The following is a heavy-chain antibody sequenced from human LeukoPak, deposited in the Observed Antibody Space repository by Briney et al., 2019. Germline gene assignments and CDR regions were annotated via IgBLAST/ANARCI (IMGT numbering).Heavy chain of an antibody. D-gene: IGHD3-10*01. V-gene: IGHV3-30*02. Sequence: PGGSLRLSCAVSGFTFSSYGMRWVRQAPGKGLEWVASIRYDGSNKYYPDSVKRRFTISRDNSKNTLYLQINSLRAEDTAVYYCEKQTYYYGSGNIDYWGQGTLVTVSS. CDR2: IRYDGSNK. CDR1: GFTFSSYG. J-gene: IGHJ4*01. CDR3: EKQTYYYGSGNIDY.